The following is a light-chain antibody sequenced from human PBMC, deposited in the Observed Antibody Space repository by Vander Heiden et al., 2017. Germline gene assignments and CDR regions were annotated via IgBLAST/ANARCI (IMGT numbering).Light chain of an antibody. Sequence: QSVLTQPPSASGTPGQRVTISCSGSRFNIGSNTVNWYQQLPGTAPKLLIYDINQRPSGVPDRFSGSKSGTSASLAISGLQSEDEADYYCAVWDDSLNGWVFGGGTKVTVL. CDR1: RFNIGSNT. CDR3: AVWDDSLNGWV. V-gene: IGLV1-44*01. CDR2: DIN. J-gene: IGLJ3*02.